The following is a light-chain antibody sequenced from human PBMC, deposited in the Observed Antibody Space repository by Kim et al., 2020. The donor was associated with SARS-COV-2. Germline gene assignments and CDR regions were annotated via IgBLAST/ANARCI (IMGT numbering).Light chain of an antibody. CDR2: KDS. V-gene: IGLV3-27*01. CDR3: YSATDNNRV. Sequence: SWPPGQTAKITCSGDVLAKKYARWFQQKPGQAPVLLIYKDSERPSGIPERFSGSSSGTTVTLTISGALVEDDADYYCYSATDNNRVFGGGTQLTVL. CDR1: VLAKKY. J-gene: IGLJ3*02.